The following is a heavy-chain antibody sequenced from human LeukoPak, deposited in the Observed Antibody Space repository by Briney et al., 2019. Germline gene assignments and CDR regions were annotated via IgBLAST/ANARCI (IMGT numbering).Heavy chain of an antibody. CDR2: IIPILGIA. V-gene: IGHV1-69*04. CDR1: GYTFTGYY. Sequence: GASVKVSCKPSGYTFTGYYMHWVRQAPGQGLEWMGRIIPILGIANYAQKFQGRVTITADKSTSTAYMELSSLRSEETAVYYCSRGSGTTTSTFDYWGQGTLGTVSS. J-gene: IGHJ4*02. CDR3: SRGSGTTTSTFDY. D-gene: IGHD1-1*01.